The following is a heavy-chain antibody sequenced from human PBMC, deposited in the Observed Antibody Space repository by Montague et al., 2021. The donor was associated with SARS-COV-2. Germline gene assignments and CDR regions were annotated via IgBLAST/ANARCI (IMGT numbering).Heavy chain of an antibody. CDR2: IYYSGST. Sequence: SETLSLTCTVSGGSISSYYWSWIRQPPGKGLEWIGYIYYSGSTNYNPSLKSRVTISVDTSKNQFSLTLSSVTAADTAVYYCAREGSGRGYYYYGMDVWGQGTTVTVSS. CDR1: GGSISSYY. CDR3: AREGSGRGYYYYGMDV. D-gene: IGHD3-10*01. V-gene: IGHV4-59*01. J-gene: IGHJ6*02.